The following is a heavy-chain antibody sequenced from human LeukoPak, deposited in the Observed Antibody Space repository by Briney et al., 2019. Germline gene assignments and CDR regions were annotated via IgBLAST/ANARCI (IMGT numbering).Heavy chain of an antibody. CDR2: IIPILGIA. Sequence: GASVKVSCKASGGTFSSYAISWVRQAPGQGLEWMGRIIPILGIANYAQKFQGRVTITADKSTSTAYMELSSLRSEDTAVYYCARVFAYFDLHMDVWGKGTTVTVSS. J-gene: IGHJ6*03. V-gene: IGHV1-69*04. D-gene: IGHD3-9*01. CDR1: GGTFSSYA. CDR3: ARVFAYFDLHMDV.